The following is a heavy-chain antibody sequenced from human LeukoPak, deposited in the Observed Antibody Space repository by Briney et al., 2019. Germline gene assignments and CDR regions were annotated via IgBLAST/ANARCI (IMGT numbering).Heavy chain of an antibody. Sequence: ASVKVSCKASGYIFTDYGISWVRQAPGQGLEGMGLISAFNGNKNYAQKLQGRVTMTTDTSTSTAYMELRGLRSDDTAVYYCARAGAAVTTHFDYWGQGTLVTVSS. CDR1: GYIFTDYG. CDR3: ARAGAAVTTHFDY. CDR2: ISAFNGNK. J-gene: IGHJ4*02. D-gene: IGHD4-17*01. V-gene: IGHV1-18*01.